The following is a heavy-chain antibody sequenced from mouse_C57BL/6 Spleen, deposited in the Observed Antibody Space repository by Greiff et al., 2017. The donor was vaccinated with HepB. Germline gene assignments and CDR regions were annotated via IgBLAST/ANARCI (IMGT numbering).Heavy chain of an antibody. CDR3: ASGREFFDY. CDR1: GYTFTSYT. V-gene: IGHV1-4*01. CDR2: INPSSGYT. J-gene: IGHJ2*01. Sequence: VQLQHSGAELARPGASVKMSCKASGYTFTSYTMHWVKQRPGQGLEWIGYINPSSGYTKYNQKFKDKATLTADKSSSTAYMQLSSLTSEDSAVYYCASGREFFDYWGQGTTLTVSS.